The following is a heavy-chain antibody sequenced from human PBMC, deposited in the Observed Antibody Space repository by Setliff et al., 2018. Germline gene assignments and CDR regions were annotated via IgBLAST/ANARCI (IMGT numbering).Heavy chain of an antibody. D-gene: IGHD5-12*01. V-gene: IGHV5-51*01. J-gene: IGHJ3*02. CDR2: IFPGDSET. CDR1: GYSFSNYW. CDR3: ATNGYSGYDHAFDI. Sequence: GESLKISCQASGYSFSNYWIAWVRQMPGKGLEWMGIIFPGDSETKYSPSFQGQVTIPADKSTTTAHLQWSSLKASDTATYYCATNGYSGYDHAFDIWGQGTLVTVSS.